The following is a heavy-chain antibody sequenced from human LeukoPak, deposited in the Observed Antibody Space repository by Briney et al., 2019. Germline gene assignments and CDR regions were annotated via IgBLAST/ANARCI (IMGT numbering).Heavy chain of an antibody. CDR3: ASAPAAGAGLYYGMDV. V-gene: IGHV3-53*01. CDR2: IYSGGST. D-gene: IGHD6-13*01. Sequence: SGGSLRLSCAASGFTVSSNYMSWVRQAPGKGLEWVSVIYSGGSTYYADSVKGRFTISRDNSKNTLYLQMNSLRAEDTAVYYCASAPAAGAGLYYGMDVWGQGTTVTVSS. J-gene: IGHJ6*02. CDR1: GFTVSSNY.